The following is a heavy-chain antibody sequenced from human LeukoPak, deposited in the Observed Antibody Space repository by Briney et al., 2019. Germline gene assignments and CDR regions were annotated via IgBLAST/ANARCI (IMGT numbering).Heavy chain of an antibody. CDR1: GFTFSSYE. CDR2: ISSSGSTI. CDR3: ARDGFFEYYYYGMDV. J-gene: IGHJ6*02. V-gene: IGHV3-48*03. Sequence: HPGGSLRLSCAASGFTFSSYEMNWVRQAPGKGLEWVSYISSSGSTIYYADSGKGRFTIFRDNAKNSLYLQMNSLRAEDTAVYYCARDGFFEYYYYGMDVWGQGTTVTVSS. D-gene: IGHD2/OR15-2a*01.